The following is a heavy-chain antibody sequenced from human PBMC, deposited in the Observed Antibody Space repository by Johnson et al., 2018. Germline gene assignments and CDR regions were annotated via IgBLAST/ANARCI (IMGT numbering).Heavy chain of an antibody. Sequence: VQLVQSGGGLVKPGGSLRLSCAASGFTFSSYSMNWVRQAPGKGLEWVSSISSSSSYIYYADSVKGRFTISRDNAKNSLYLQMNSLRGGDTAVYYCARDRNDYGDFDVFDIWGQGTMVPGSS. CDR2: ISSSSSYI. CDR1: GFTFSSYS. V-gene: IGHV3-21*01. D-gene: IGHD4-17*01. J-gene: IGHJ3*02. CDR3: ARDRNDYGDFDVFDI.